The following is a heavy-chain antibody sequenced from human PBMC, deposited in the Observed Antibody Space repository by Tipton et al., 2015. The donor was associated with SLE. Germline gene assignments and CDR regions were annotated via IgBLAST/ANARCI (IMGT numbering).Heavy chain of an antibody. D-gene: IGHD3-10*01. J-gene: IGHJ5*02. CDR1: GGSISSSSYY. Sequence: TLSLTCTVSGGSISSSSYYWSWIRQPPGKGLEWIGEINHSGSTNYNPSLKSRVTISVDTSKNQFSLKLSSVTAADTAVYYCARRGYGSGSSWGQGTPVTVSS. CDR2: INHSGST. V-gene: IGHV4-39*07. CDR3: ARRGYGSGSS.